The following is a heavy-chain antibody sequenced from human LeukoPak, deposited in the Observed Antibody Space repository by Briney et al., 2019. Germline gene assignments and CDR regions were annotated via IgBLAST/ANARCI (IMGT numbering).Heavy chain of an antibody. CDR3: ARVSGYTSDWNSLGI. J-gene: IGHJ3*02. V-gene: IGHV1-2*02. Sequence: GASVKVSCKASGYTFTGYYMHWLRQAPGQGLEWMGWINPSSGDTKHAQKFQGRVTMTRDTSITTAYMELSRLRSDDMAVYYCARVSGYTSDWNSLGIWGQGTMVTVSS. CDR2: INPSSGDT. D-gene: IGHD6-19*01. CDR1: GYTFTGYY.